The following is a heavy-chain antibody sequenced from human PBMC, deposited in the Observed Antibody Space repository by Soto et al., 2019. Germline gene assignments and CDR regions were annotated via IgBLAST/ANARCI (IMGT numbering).Heavy chain of an antibody. CDR3: AREVSKQWLLPGGDDFDI. V-gene: IGHV1-2*02. D-gene: IGHD6-19*01. Sequence: QVQLVQSGAEVKKPGASVKVSCKASGYTFTGYYMHWVRQAPGQGLEWMGWINPNSGGTNYAQKFQGRVTRTRDTSISTAYRELSRLRSDDTAVYYCAREVSKQWLLPGGDDFDIWGQGTMVTVSS. J-gene: IGHJ3*02. CDR1: GYTFTGYY. CDR2: INPNSGGT.